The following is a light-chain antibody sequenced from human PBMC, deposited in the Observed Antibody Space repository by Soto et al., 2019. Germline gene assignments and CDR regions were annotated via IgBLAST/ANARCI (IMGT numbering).Light chain of an antibody. V-gene: IGKV1-9*01. J-gene: IGKJ1*01. Sequence: DIPLTQSPSFLSASVGDRVTIACRASQGISSYLAWYQQKPGKAPKLLIYAASTLQSGVPLRFSGSGSGTDFTLTISSLQPEDFATYYCQQANSFPRTFGQGTKADIK. CDR1: QGISSY. CDR2: AAS. CDR3: QQANSFPRT.